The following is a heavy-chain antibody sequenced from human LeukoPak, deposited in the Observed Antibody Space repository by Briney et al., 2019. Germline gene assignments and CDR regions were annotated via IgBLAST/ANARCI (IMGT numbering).Heavy chain of an antibody. Sequence: PGGSLRLSCAASGFAFNNAWMSWVRQAPGKGLGWVSTISGSGGSTFYTDSSKGRFTISRDNSKNTLYLQMNSLRAEDTAVYYCAKDQASSGFYFDYWGQGTLVTVSS. J-gene: IGHJ4*02. CDR1: GFAFNNAW. CDR2: ISGSGGST. D-gene: IGHD3-22*01. V-gene: IGHV3-23*01. CDR3: AKDQASSGFYFDY.